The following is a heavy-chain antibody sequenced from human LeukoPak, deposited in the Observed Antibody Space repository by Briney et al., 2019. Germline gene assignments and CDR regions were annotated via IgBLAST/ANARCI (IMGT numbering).Heavy chain of an antibody. CDR2: ITSNGGST. J-gene: IGHJ4*02. CDR3: AAGKSTVIVVRN. V-gene: IGHV3-64D*09. CDR1: GFTFNSFT. Sequence: GGSLRLSCSASGFTFNSFTMHWVRQAPGKGLEYVSGITSNGGSTYYADSVRHRLTVSRDNSKNTLFLQMSSLRAEDTAVYYCAAGKSTVIVVRNWGQGTLVTVSS. D-gene: IGHD2/OR15-2a*01.